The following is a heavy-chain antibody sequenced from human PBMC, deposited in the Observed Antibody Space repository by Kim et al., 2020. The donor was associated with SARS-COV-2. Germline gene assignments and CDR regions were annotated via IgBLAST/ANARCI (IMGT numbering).Heavy chain of an antibody. CDR2: ISAYNGNR. CDR3: ARVGYYDSSGRQTVYFDY. J-gene: IGHJ4*02. CDR1: GYTFTSYG. Sequence: ASVKVSCKASGYTFTSYGISWVRQAPGQGLEWMGWISAYNGNRNYAQKLQGRVTMTTDTSTSTAYMELRSLRSDDTAVYYCARVGYYDSSGRQTVYFDYWGQGTLVTVSS. V-gene: IGHV1-18*01. D-gene: IGHD3-22*01.